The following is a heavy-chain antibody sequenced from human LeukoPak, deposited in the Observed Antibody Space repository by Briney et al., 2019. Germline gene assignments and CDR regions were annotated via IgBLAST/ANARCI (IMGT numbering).Heavy chain of an antibody. CDR2: ISTDGYTT. CDR3: ARVSSGKGWFDP. V-gene: IGHV3-74*01. CDR1: GLAFSAYK. D-gene: IGHD1-26*01. J-gene: IGHJ5*02. Sequence: GGSLRLSCAASGLAFSAYKMHWVRQAPRKGLVWVSRISTDGYTTDYADFVQGRFTASRDNTKNTWSLEMNSLRAEDTAVYYCARVSSGKGWFDPWGQGTLVTVSS.